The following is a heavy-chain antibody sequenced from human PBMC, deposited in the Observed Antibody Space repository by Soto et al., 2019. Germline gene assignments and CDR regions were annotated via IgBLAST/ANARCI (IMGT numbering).Heavy chain of an antibody. CDR3: ARVRYPWYFDI. Sequence: EVQLVESGGGLVQPGGSLRLSCAASGFTFSSYEMNWVRQAPGKGLEWVSYISSSGSTIYYADSVKGRFTISRDNAKNSRYLQMNSLRAEDTAVYYCARVRYPWYFDIWGRGTLVTVSS. V-gene: IGHV3-48*03. D-gene: IGHD4-17*01. J-gene: IGHJ2*01. CDR1: GFTFSSYE. CDR2: ISSSGSTI.